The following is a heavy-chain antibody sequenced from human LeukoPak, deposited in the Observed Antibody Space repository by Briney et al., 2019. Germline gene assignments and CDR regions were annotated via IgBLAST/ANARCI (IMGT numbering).Heavy chain of an antibody. CDR2: ISGDGGTT. Sequence: GGSLRLSCAASGFAFDAHAMNWVCQAPGKPLEWVSLISGDGGTTHYADSVRGRFTISRDNSRNSLYLQMKSLTTEDTALYYCAKRSGSPHNFDYWGRGTLVTVSS. J-gene: IGHJ4*02. CDR1: GFAFDAHA. D-gene: IGHD1-14*01. CDR3: AKRSGSPHNFDY. V-gene: IGHV3-43*02.